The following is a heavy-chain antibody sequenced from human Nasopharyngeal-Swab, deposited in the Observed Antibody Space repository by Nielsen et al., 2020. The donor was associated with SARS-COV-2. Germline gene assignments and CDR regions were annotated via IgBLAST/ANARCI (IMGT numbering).Heavy chain of an antibody. J-gene: IGHJ6*02. Sequence: SVKVSCKASGFTFTSSAVQWVRQARGQRLEWIGWIVVGSGNTNYAQKFQERVTITRDMSTSTAYMGLSSLRSEDTAVYYCAAAGVDVDTAMVHYYYYGMDVWGQGTTVTVSS. V-gene: IGHV1-58*01. CDR2: IVVGSGNT. CDR3: AAAGVDVDTAMVHYYYYGMDV. CDR1: GFTFTSSA. D-gene: IGHD5-18*01.